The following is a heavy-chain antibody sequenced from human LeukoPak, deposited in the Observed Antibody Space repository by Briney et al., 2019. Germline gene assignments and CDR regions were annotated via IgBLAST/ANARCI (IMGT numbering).Heavy chain of an antibody. J-gene: IGHJ4*02. CDR2: IKQDGYEK. D-gene: IGHD1-26*01. Sequence: GGSLRLSCAASGFTFSGYWMSWVRQTPEKGLEWVANIKQDGYEKYYVDSVKGRFTISRDNAKNSPYLQMNSLRVDDTAIYYCARDKIVGPTTLDYWGQGTLATVSS. CDR3: ARDKIVGPTTLDY. CDR1: GFTFSGYW. V-gene: IGHV3-7*01.